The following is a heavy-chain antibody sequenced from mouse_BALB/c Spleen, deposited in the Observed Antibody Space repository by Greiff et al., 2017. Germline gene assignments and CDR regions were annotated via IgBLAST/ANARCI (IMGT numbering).Heavy chain of an antibody. CDR2: IWSGGST. Sequence: VQRVESGPGLVQPSQSLSITCTVSGFSLTSYGVHWVRQSPGKGLEWLGVIWSGGSTDYNAAFISRLSISKDNSKSQVFFKMNSLQANDTAIYYCARRGKNDGYYDAMDYWGQGTSVTVSS. J-gene: IGHJ4*01. V-gene: IGHV2-2*02. D-gene: IGHD2-3*01. CDR1: GFSLTSYG. CDR3: ARRGKNDGYYDAMDY.